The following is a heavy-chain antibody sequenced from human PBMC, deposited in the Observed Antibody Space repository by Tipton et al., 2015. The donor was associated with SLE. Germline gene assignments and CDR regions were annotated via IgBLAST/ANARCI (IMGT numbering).Heavy chain of an antibody. CDR3: ARGAGRQLFRYFDV. J-gene: IGHJ2*01. D-gene: IGHD3-10*01. Sequence: QLVQSGAEVKKPGESLKISCQGSGYSFSDYWVAWVRQVPGKGLEWMGVIYPGDSYTTYNPSFQGQVVVSADKSISTAYLQWSSLKASDTAIYYCARGAGRQLFRYFDVWGRGTLVSVSS. CDR2: IYPGDSYT. CDR1: GYSFSDYW. V-gene: IGHV5-51*03.